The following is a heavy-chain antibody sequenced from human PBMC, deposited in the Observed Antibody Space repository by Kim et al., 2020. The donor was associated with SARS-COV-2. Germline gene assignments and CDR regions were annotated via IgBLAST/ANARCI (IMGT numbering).Heavy chain of an antibody. CDR3: ARGGFGLGYYYYGMDV. Sequence: KFQGRVTITRDTSASTAYMELSSLRSEDTAVYYCARGGFGLGYYYYGMDVWGQGTTVTVSS. V-gene: IGHV1-3*01. J-gene: IGHJ6*02. D-gene: IGHD3-16*01.